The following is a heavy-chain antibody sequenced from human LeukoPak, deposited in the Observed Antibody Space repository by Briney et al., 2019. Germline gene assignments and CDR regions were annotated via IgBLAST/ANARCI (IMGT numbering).Heavy chain of an antibody. CDR3: ARDDGSGWPSNFDY. D-gene: IGHD6-19*01. Sequence: PSETLSLTCAVYGGSFSGYYWNWIRQHPGKGLEWIGYIYNTGNTYYNPSLKSRVTMSVDTSKNQFSLKLSSVTAADTAVYYCARDDGSGWPSNFDYWGQGTLVTVSS. J-gene: IGHJ4*02. CDR2: IYNTGNT. CDR1: GGSFSGYY. V-gene: IGHV4-34*09.